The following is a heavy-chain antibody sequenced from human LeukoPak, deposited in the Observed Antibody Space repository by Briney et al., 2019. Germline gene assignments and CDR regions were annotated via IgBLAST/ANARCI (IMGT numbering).Heavy chain of an antibody. Sequence: SGGSLRLSCAASGFTFSSYAMSWVRQAPGKGLEWVSAISGSGGSTYYPDSVKGRFTISRDNSKNTLYLQMNSLRAEDTAVYYCAKESGYSYGYYFYYMDVWGKGTTVTVSS. J-gene: IGHJ6*03. CDR2: ISGSGGST. CDR1: GFTFSSYA. CDR3: AKESGYSYGYYFYYMDV. D-gene: IGHD5-18*01. V-gene: IGHV3-23*01.